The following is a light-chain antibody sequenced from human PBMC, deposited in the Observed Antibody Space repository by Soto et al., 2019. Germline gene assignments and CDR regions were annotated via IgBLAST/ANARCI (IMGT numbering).Light chain of an antibody. CDR1: QSVSPY. J-gene: IGKJ3*01. CDR2: GAS. Sequence: EIALTQSPGTLSLSPGERATLSCRASQSVSPYLAWYQHKPGQATRLLIYGASSRAPGIPDRFSGSGSETDFTLTISRLEPEDFAVYSGQQYGTSPPVTFGPGTKLDIK. V-gene: IGKV3-20*01. CDR3: QQYGTSPPVT.